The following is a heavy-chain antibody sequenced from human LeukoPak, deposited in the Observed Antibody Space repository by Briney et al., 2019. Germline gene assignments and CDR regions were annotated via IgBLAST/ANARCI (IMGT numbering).Heavy chain of an antibody. CDR1: GGSINNYY. J-gene: IGHJ3*02. V-gene: IGHV4-59*01. Sequence: PSETLSLTCTVSGGSINNYYWSWIRQPPGMGLEWIGYIYYSGSTNYNPSLRSRVTISLDTSRNQFSLNLSSVTAADTAVYYCARRHITLTGDPIDAFDIWGQGTMVTVSS. CDR2: IYYSGST. D-gene: IGHD7-27*01. CDR3: ARRHITLTGDPIDAFDI.